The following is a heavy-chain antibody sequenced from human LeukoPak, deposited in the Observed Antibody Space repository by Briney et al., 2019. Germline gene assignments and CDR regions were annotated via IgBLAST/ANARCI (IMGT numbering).Heavy chain of an antibody. Sequence: PSETLSLTCAVSGYSISSGYYWGWIRPPPGKGLEWIGSIYHSGSTYYNPSLKSRVTISVDTSKNQFSLKLSSVTAADTAVYSCARGGYDILTGPMDWFDPWGQGTLVTVSS. D-gene: IGHD3-9*01. CDR1: GYSISSGYY. CDR2: IYHSGST. J-gene: IGHJ5*02. CDR3: ARGGYDILTGPMDWFDP. V-gene: IGHV4-38-2*01.